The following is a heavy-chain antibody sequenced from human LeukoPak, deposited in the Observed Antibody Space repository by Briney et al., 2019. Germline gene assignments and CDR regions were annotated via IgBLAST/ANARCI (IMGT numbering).Heavy chain of an antibody. CDR3: ARTGVAGTPPAIYYYYYMDV. V-gene: IGHV1-46*01. Sequence: ASVKVSCKASGYTFTSYYMHWVRQAPGQGLEWMGIINPSGGSTSYAQKFQGRVTMTRDMSTSTVYMELSSLRSEDTAVYYCARTGVAGTPPAIYYYYYMDVWGKGTTVTVS. CDR2: INPSGGST. CDR1: GYTFTSYY. J-gene: IGHJ6*03. D-gene: IGHD6-19*01.